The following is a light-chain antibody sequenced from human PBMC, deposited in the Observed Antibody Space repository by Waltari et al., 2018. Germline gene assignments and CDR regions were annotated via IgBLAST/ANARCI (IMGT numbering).Light chain of an antibody. CDR2: RNN. CDR3: AAWDDSLSGLVV. CDR1: SSNIGSNY. Sequence: QSVLTQPPSASGTPGQRVTISCSGSSSNIGSNYVYWYQQLPGTAPKLLIYRNNQRPSGFPDRCSGSKSGTSASLAISGLRSEDEADYYCAAWDDSLSGLVVFGGGTKLTVL. J-gene: IGLJ2*01. V-gene: IGLV1-47*01.